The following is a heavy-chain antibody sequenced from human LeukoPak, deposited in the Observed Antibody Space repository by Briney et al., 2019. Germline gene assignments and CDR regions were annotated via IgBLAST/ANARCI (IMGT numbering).Heavy chain of an antibody. D-gene: IGHD6-13*01. J-gene: IGHJ4*02. CDR1: GFTFSSYA. Sequence: PGASLRLSCAASGFTFSSYAMSWVRQAPGKGLEWVSGISGSGDSTYYADSVKGRFTISRDNSKNTLYVQMNSLRAEDTAVYYCAKRLAAAGTDRLFDYWGQGTLVTVSS. V-gene: IGHV3-23*01. CDR2: ISGSGDST. CDR3: AKRLAAAGTDRLFDY.